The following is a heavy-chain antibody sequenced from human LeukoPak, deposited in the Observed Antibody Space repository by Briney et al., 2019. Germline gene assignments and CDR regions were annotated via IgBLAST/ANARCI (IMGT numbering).Heavy chain of an antibody. D-gene: IGHD2-21*01. J-gene: IGHJ3*02. CDR2: IYHSGST. CDR1: GYSISTGYY. CDR3: ARTYSPRGAFDI. V-gene: IGHV4-38-2*02. Sequence: SETLSLTCTVSGYSISTGYYWGWIRQPPGKGLEWIGSIYHSGSTYYNPSLQSRVTMSVDTSKNQFSLKLSSVTAADTAIYYCARTYSPRGAFDIWGLGTMVTVSS.